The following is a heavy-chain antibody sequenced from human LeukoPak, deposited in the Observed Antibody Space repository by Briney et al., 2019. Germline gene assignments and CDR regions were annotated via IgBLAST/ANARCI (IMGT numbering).Heavy chain of an antibody. D-gene: IGHD5-18*01. CDR2: IYYSGST. V-gene: IGHV4-61*01. CDR1: GASVSSGNYY. J-gene: IGHJ4*02. CDR3: AREEFRYSYDYLFAY. Sequence: SETLSPTCTVSGASVSSGNYYWSWIRQSPGKGLEWIGYIYYSGSTNYNPSLKSRVTISVDTSKNQFSLKLISVTAADTAVYYCAREEFRYSYDYLFAYWGQGTLVTVSS.